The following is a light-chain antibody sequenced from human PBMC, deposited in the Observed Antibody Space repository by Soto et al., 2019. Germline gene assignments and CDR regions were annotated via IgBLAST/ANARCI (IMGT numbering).Light chain of an antibody. Sequence: DIQMTQSPSTLSASVGDRVTITCRASQSIGSWLAWYQQKPGKAPKLLIYKASSLESGVPSRFSGSGSGTEFTIPISSLQPDDFASYYCQQYGSYSPWTFGQGTKVEIK. J-gene: IGKJ1*01. CDR3: QQYGSYSPWT. CDR1: QSIGSW. CDR2: KAS. V-gene: IGKV1-5*03.